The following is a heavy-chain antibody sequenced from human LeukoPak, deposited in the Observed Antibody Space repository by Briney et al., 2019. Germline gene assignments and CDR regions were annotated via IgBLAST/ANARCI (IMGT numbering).Heavy chain of an antibody. CDR1: GGSISSHY. V-gene: IGHV4-59*11. J-gene: IGHJ6*03. Sequence: PSETLSLTCTVSGGSISSHYWSWIRQPPGKGLEWIWYIYYSGSTNYNPSLKRRVTISGDTSTNPFSLKLSSVNAADTAVYYCARDKYYMDVWGKGTTVTVSS. CDR2: IYYSGST. CDR3: ARDKYYMDV.